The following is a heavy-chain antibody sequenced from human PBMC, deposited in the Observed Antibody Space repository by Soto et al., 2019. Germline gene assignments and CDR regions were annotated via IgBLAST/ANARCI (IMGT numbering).Heavy chain of an antibody. CDR2: IYPGDSDT. J-gene: IGHJ4*02. Sequence: PXXSLKISFKGSGYIFTSYWISWVPQMPGKGLEWMGIIYPGDSDTRYSPSFQGQVTISADKSISTAYLQWSSLRASDTAMYYCARNYDFDYWGQGTLVTVSS. D-gene: IGHD1-7*01. V-gene: IGHV5-51*01. CDR3: ARNYDFDY. CDR1: GYIFTSYW.